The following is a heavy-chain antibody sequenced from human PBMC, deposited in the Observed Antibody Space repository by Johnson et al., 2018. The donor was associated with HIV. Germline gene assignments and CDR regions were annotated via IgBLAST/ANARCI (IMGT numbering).Heavy chain of an antibody. D-gene: IGHD3-16*01. Sequence: QVQLVESGGGVVQSGRSLRLSCAASGFTFSSYGMHWVRQAPAKGLEWVAVISYDGSDKDYADSVKGRFTISRDSSKNTLYLQMNSLRIEDTAVYYCARGSRDTYDNDDVYLLQAFEVWGQGTVVTVSS. CDR2: ISYDGSDK. CDR3: ARGSRDTYDNDDVYLLQAFEV. V-gene: IGHV3-30*04. CDR1: GFTFSSYG. J-gene: IGHJ3*01.